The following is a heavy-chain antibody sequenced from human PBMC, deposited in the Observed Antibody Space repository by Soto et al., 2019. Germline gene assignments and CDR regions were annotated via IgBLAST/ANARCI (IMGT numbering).Heavy chain of an antibody. CDR1: GFPFAAGA. V-gene: IGHV3-23*01. CDR2: ITGRGIST. CDR3: AKDRYGGSGGGLES. J-gene: IGHJ4*02. Sequence: VQLLESGGGLVRRGESLRLSCVASGFPFAAGAMNWVRQAPGQWLEWVSTITGRGISTYYADSVRGRFTISRDDSQNTLYLQMNSLRVEDTAVYYCAKDRYGGSGGGLESWGQGALVTVSS. D-gene: IGHD5-18*01.